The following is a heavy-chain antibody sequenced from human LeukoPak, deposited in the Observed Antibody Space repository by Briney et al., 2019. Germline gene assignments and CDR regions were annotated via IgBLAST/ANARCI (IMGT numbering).Heavy chain of an antibody. D-gene: IGHD2/OR15-2a*01. CDR3: AKCTTYTTGWCNWLDP. CDR2: IRGPGTGT. J-gene: IGHJ5*02. V-gene: IGHV3-23*01. CDR1: GFTLRSDA. Sequence: GGALRLSCAAFGFTLRSDAMTWVRQAPGKGLEWVSSIRGPGTGTHYADSVKGRCSISRDDSKNTVYLQMNRLRAEDTAIYYCAKCTTYTTGWCNWLDPWGQGTLVTVSS.